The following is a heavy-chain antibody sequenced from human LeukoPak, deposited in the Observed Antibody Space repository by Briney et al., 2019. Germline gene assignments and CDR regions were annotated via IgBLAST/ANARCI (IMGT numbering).Heavy chain of an antibody. J-gene: IGHJ4*02. V-gene: IGHV4-31*03. CDR2: IYYSGST. CDR3: ARVDPNYGDYLFDY. Sequence: SETLSLTCTVSGGSISSGGYYWSWIRQHPGKGLEWIGYIYYSGSTYYNPSLKSRVTISVDTSKNQFSLKLSSVTAADTAVYYCARVDPNYGDYLFDYWGQGTLVTVSS. D-gene: IGHD4-17*01. CDR1: GGSISSGGYY.